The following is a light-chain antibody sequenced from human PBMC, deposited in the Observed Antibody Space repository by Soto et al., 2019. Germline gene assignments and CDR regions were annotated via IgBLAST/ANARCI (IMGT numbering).Light chain of an antibody. CDR1: QSVSSN. V-gene: IGKV3D-15*01. J-gene: IGKJ1*01. CDR2: GAS. Sequence: EIVMTQSPSTLSVSPGERFTLSCRASQSVSSNLAWYQQKPGQAPRLLIYGASTRATGIPARFSGSGSGTEFTLTISSLQSEDFAVYYCQHYDNWTFGQGTKVDIK. CDR3: QHYDNWT.